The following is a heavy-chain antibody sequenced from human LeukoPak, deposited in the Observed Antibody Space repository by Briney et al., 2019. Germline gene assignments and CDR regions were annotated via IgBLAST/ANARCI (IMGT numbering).Heavy chain of an antibody. V-gene: IGHV3-30*18. CDR1: GFSFISYG. Sequence: GGSLRLSCAASGFSFISYGMHWVRQAPGKGLEWVGVISDDGRNKKYADSVKGRFTISRDNSKDTLYLHMNSLRDEDTAVYYCAKRPSDYGDYVTYFDYWGQGTLATVSS. CDR2: ISDDGRNK. J-gene: IGHJ4*02. D-gene: IGHD4-17*01. CDR3: AKRPSDYGDYVTYFDY.